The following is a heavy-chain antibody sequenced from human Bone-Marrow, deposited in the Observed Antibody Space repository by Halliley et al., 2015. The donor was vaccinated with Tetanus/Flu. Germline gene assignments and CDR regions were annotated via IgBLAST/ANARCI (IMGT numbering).Heavy chain of an antibody. Sequence: QLVQSGAEVKKPGASVKVSCRASGYTFTSYGFSWVRQAPGQGLEWMGWISAYNGNTKYAQKLQGRVTMTTDTSTSTAYMELRSLRSDDTAVHYCARGESDLYSSGYIYWGQGTLVTVSS. D-gene: IGHD3-22*01. V-gene: IGHV1-18*04. CDR2: ISAYNGNT. J-gene: IGHJ4*02. CDR1: GYTFTSYG. CDR3: ARGESDLYSSGYIY.